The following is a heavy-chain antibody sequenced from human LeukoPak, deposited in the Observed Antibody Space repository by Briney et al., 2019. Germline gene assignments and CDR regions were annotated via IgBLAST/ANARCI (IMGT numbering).Heavy chain of an antibody. Sequence: SETLSLTCTVSGGSISSSSYYWGWIRQPPGKGLEWIGSIYYSGSTYYNPSLKSRVTISVDTSKNQFSLKLSSVTAADTAVYYCAVGSRYDSGLGHFDYWGQGTLVTVSS. CDR3: AVGSRYDSGLGHFDY. V-gene: IGHV4-39*07. CDR2: IYYSGST. CDR1: GGSISSSSYY. J-gene: IGHJ4*02. D-gene: IGHD3-22*01.